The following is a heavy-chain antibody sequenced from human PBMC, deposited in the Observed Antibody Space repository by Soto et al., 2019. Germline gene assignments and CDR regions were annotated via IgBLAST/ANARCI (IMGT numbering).Heavy chain of an antibody. CDR3: ARRYGGNFDY. CDR2: IYYSGST. Sequence: SETMSLTCTVSGGSISSYYWSWIRQPPGKGLEWIGYIYYSGSTNYNPSLKSRVTISVDTSKNQFSLKLSSVTAADTAVYYCARRYGGNFDYWGQGTLVNVSS. D-gene: IGHD1-26*01. J-gene: IGHJ4*02. CDR1: GGSISSYY. V-gene: IGHV4-59*01.